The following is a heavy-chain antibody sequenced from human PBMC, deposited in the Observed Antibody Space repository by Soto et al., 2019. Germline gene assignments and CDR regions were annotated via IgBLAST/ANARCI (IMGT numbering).Heavy chain of an antibody. CDR1: GGSIGSSAYY. CDR2: IYYGVTT. CDR3: ARGSTGTTPLDY. V-gene: IGHV4-39*01. D-gene: IGHD1-7*01. J-gene: IGHJ4*02. Sequence: QLQLQESGPGLVKPSETLSLTCTVSGGSIGSSAYYWGWIRQPPGKGLEWIGNIYYGVTTYYNPSPNSRVTISADTSKNQISLKLSSVTAADTAVYYCARGSTGTTPLDYWGQGTLVTVSS.